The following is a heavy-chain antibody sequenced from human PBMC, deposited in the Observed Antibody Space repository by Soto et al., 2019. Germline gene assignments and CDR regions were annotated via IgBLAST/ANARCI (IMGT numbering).Heavy chain of an antibody. D-gene: IGHD3-10*01. V-gene: IGHV1-18*01. CDR3: AGGPYYYGSGSSRLYYFDY. CDR2: ISAYNGNT. J-gene: IGHJ4*02. Sequence: GASVKVSCKASGYTFTSYGSSWVRQAPGQGLEWMGWISAYNGNTNYAQKLQGRVTMTTDTSTSTAYMELRSLRSDDTAVYYCAGGPYYYGSGSSRLYYFDYWGQRTLVTVSS. CDR1: GYTFTSYG.